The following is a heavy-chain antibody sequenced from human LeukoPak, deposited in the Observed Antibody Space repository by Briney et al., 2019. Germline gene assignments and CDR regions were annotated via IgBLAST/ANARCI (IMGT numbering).Heavy chain of an antibody. CDR2: ISYDGSNK. V-gene: IGHV3-30*18. J-gene: IGHJ6*02. D-gene: IGHD3-9*01. CDR3: AKVFGRYFDNYGMDV. Sequence: PGGSLRLSCAASGFTFSSYGMHWVRRAPGKGLEWVAVISYDGSNKYYADSVKGRFTISRDNSKNTLYLQMNSLRAEDTAVYYCAKVFGRYFDNYGMDVWGQGTTVTVSS. CDR1: GFTFSSYG.